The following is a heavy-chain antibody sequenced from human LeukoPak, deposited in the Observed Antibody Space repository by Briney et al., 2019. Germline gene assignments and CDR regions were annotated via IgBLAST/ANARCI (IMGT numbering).Heavy chain of an antibody. J-gene: IGHJ4*02. CDR3: AKMTAVAGLFDY. CDR1: GYGFSSFA. D-gene: IGHD6-19*01. V-gene: IGHV3-23*01. CDR2: ISGSGGST. Sequence: ASGYGFSSFAMYWIRQAPGKGLEWVSAISGSGGSTYYADSVKGRFTISRDNSKNTLYLQMNSLRAEDTAVYYCAKMTAVAGLFDYWGQGTLVTVSS.